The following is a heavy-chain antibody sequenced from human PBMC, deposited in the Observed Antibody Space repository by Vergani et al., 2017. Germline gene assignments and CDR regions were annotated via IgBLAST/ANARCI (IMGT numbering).Heavy chain of an antibody. D-gene: IGHD3-16*02. Sequence: QVQLVESGGGVVQPGRSLRLSCAASGFTFSSYGMHWVRQAPGKGLEWVAVIWYVGSNKYYADSVKGRFTISRDNCKNTLYLQMNRLRAEDTAVYYCAKDQGCYPLPMPYYYGMDVWGQGTTVTVSS. V-gene: IGHV3-33*06. J-gene: IGHJ6*02. CDR1: GFTFSSYG. CDR2: IWYVGSNK. CDR3: AKDQGCYPLPMPYYYGMDV.